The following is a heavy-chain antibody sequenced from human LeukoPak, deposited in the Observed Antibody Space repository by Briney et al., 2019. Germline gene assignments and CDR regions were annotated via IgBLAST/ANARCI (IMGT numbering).Heavy chain of an antibody. V-gene: IGHV4-4*07. CDR1: GGPVSNHF. Sequence: PSETLSLTCTVSGGPVSNHFWTWIRQPAGKGLEWIGRIYSSGSTNYHPSLKSRVTMSVDTSKNQFSLKLSSVTAADTAVYYCARELFPQGANCFDPWGQGTLVTVSS. D-gene: IGHD3-10*02. CDR3: ARELFPQGANCFDP. J-gene: IGHJ5*02. CDR2: IYSSGST.